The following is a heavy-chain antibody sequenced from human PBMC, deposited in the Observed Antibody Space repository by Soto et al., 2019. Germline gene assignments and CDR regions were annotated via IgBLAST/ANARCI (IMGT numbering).Heavy chain of an antibody. D-gene: IGHD3-10*01. CDR3: ARVNYYVSGNDYYHGMDV. V-gene: IGHV1-2*04. Sequence: QVQLVQSGAEVKKPGASVKVSCKASGYTFTDYYIHWMRQAPGQGLEWMGWIHPNSGDTTYAQKFQGWITMTRDTSISTAYLELSRLKSDDTAVYYCARVNYYVSGNDYYHGMDVWGHGTTVTVSS. CDR1: GYTFTDYY. J-gene: IGHJ6*02. CDR2: IHPNSGDT.